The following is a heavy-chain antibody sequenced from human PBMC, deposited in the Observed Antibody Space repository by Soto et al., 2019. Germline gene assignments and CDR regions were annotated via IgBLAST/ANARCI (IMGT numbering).Heavy chain of an antibody. D-gene: IGHD4-17*01. J-gene: IGHJ4*02. CDR1: GFTFSNYG. V-gene: IGHV3-23*01. CDR3: AKAGSTTWPRYYFDY. CDR2: ISGAGGST. Sequence: EVQLLESGGGLVQPGGSLRLSCAASGFTFSNYGMSWVRQAPGKGLEWVSVISGAGGSTNSADSVKGRFTISRDSSNNTLYLQMNSLRVEDTAVYYCAKAGSTTWPRYYFDYWGRGTLVTVSS.